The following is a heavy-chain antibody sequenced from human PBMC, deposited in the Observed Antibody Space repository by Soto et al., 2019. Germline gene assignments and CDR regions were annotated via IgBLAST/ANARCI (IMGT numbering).Heavy chain of an antibody. Sequence: PGGSLRLSCAAASGSTFSIYNINWVRQSPGKGLEWVSSISGNSNYIYQADSVRGRFTISRDNAKNSLYLQMNSLRAEDTAVYYRARGRQWCIHCLDIWGQGKTVTV. CDR3: ARGRQWCIHCLDI. D-gene: IGHD2-8*01. J-gene: IGHJ6*02. CDR2: ISGNSNYI. CDR1: GSTFSIYN. V-gene: IGHV3-21*01.